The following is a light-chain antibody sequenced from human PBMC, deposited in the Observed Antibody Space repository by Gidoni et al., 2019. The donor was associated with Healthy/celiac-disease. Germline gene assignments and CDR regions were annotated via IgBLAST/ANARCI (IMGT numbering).Light chain of an antibody. Sequence: DIQMTQSPSSLSASVGDRVTITCRASQSISSYLNWYQQKPGKAPKLLIYAASSLQSGVPSMFSGSGSGTDFTLTISSLQPEDFATYYCQQSYSTPRTFXQXTKLEI. J-gene: IGKJ2*01. CDR3: QQSYSTPRT. CDR1: QSISSY. CDR2: AAS. V-gene: IGKV1-39*01.